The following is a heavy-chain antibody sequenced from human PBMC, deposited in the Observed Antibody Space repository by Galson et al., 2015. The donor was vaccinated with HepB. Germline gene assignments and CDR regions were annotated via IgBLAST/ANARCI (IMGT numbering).Heavy chain of an antibody. V-gene: IGHV3-33*01. D-gene: IGHD6-13*01. CDR2: IWYDGSNK. J-gene: IGHJ4*02. CDR1: GFTFSSYG. CDR3: AREGLTVAGFDY. Sequence: SLRLSCAASGFTFSSYGMHWVRQAPGKGLEWVAVIWYDGSNKYYADSVKGRFTISRDNSKNTLYLQMNSLRAEDTAVYYCAREGLTVAGFDYWGQGTLVTVSS.